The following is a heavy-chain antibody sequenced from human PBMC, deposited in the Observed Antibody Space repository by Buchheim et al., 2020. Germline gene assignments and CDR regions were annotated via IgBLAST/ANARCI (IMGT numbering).Heavy chain of an antibody. CDR1: GDSMERGSFY. CDR2: MYNSGST. D-gene: IGHD3-10*01. CDR3: ARGTPRYYFDF. Sequence: QVQLQESGPGLVKPSQTLSLTCTVSGDSMERGSFYWNWIRQHPGMGLEFIGYMYNSGSTYFNPSLRSRVTISADTSKNQFSLKLSSVTAADTAVYFCARGTPRYYFDFWGQGTL. V-gene: IGHV4-31*03. J-gene: IGHJ4*02.